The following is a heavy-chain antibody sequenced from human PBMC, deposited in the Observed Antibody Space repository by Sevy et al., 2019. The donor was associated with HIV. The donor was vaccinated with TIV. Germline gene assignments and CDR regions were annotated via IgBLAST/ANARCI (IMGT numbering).Heavy chain of an antibody. CDR2: ISGSGGST. CDR1: GFTFTNYA. Sequence: GGSLRLSCAASGFTFTNYAMNWVRQAPGKGLEWVSGISGSGGSTYYADSVKGRFTISRDNSKNTLYLQMNSLRAEDTAVYYCAKGGAKVNCGGDCYSLPPKPYYYYYGMDVWGQGTTVTVSS. V-gene: IGHV3-23*01. D-gene: IGHD2-21*02. J-gene: IGHJ6*02. CDR3: AKGGAKVNCGGDCYSLPPKPYYYYYGMDV.